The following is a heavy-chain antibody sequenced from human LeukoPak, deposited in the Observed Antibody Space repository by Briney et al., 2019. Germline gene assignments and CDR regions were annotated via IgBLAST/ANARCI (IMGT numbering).Heavy chain of an antibody. CDR2: IYYSGST. V-gene: IGHV4-59*01. CDR3: ARDKAVAGLDY. J-gene: IGHJ4*02. D-gene: IGHD6-19*01. Sequence: SETLSLTCTVSGGSISSYYWSWIRQPPGKGLEWIGYIYYSGSTNYNPSLKSRVTISVDTSKNQFSLKLSSVTAADTAVYYCARDKAVAGLDYWGQGTLVTVSS. CDR1: GGSISSYY.